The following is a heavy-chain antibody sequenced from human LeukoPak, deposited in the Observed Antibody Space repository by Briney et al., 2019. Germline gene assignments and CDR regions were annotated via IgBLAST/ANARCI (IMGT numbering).Heavy chain of an antibody. CDR2: IYYSGST. D-gene: IGHD3-10*01. Sequence: SETLSLTCTVSGGSISSSSYYWGWIRQPAGKGLEWIGRIYYSGSTYYNPSLKSRVTISVDTSKNQFSLKLSSVTAADTAVYYCARSGSGSYTPVLMDVWGKGTTVTVSS. CDR1: GGSISSSSYY. CDR3: ARSGSGSYTPVLMDV. J-gene: IGHJ6*03. V-gene: IGHV4-39*01.